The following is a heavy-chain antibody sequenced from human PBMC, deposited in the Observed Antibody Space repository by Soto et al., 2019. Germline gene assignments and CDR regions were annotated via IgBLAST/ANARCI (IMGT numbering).Heavy chain of an antibody. CDR3: ARNGNFYDSGGSRDY. CDR1: GFTFSSYN. CDR2: ISASSTYI. Sequence: EVQLVESGGDVVKAGGSLRLSCVGSGFTFSSYNMHWVRQAPGKGLEWVSSISASSTYIHYADSVKGRVTISRDNANNSLYLHMNGLRAADRAVYCCARNGNFYDSGGSRDYWGQGTLVTVSS. V-gene: IGHV3-21*01. J-gene: IGHJ4*02. D-gene: IGHD3-22*01.